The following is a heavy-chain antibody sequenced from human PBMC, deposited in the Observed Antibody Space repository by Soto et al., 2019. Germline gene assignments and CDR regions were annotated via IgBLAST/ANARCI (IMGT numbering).Heavy chain of an antibody. D-gene: IGHD1-26*01. Sequence: QVVLLQSGAEVKEPGSSVRVSCQVSGSTFNNFAFSWVRQAPGHGPEWMGGIVVDSNTAEYSQRFQDRVTITSDTSTETLYMELGSLTFQDTAVYYCARAIKRWEVNYYFDFWGQGPLVTVSS. V-gene: IGHV1-69*06. CDR1: GSTFNNFA. J-gene: IGHJ4*02. CDR2: IVVDSNTA. CDR3: ARAIKRWEVNYYFDF.